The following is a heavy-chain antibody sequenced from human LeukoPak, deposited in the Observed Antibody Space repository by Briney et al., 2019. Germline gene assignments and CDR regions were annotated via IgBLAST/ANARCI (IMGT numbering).Heavy chain of an antibody. CDR1: GFTFSSYG. J-gene: IGHJ4*02. CDR3: AKDLWAETWGELSIAAAGIDY. Sequence: PGGSLRLSCAASGFTFSSYGMHWVRQAPGKGLEWVAFIRYDGSNKYYADSVKGRFTISRDNSKNTLYLQMNSLRAEDTAVYYCAKDLWAETWGELSIAAAGIDYWGQGTLVTAPS. V-gene: IGHV3-30*02. D-gene: IGHD6-13*01. CDR2: IRYDGSNK.